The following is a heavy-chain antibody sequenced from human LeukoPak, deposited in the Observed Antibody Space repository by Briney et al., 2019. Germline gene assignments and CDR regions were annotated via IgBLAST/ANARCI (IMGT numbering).Heavy chain of an antibody. Sequence: SETLSLTCAVYGGSFSGYYWGWVRQPPGKGLEWIGEIYHSGSTNYNPSLKSRVTMSVDTSKNQFSLKLSSVTAADTAVYYCARIIWFGELGYYYYYMDVWGKGTTVTISS. CDR2: IYHSGST. CDR1: GGSFSGYY. J-gene: IGHJ6*03. D-gene: IGHD3-10*01. V-gene: IGHV4-34*01. CDR3: ARIIWFGELGYYYYYMDV.